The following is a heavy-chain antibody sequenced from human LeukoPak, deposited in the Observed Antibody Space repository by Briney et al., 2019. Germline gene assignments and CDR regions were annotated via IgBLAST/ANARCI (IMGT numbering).Heavy chain of an antibody. CDR3: ARVLAVNWEVLDV. Sequence: GGSLRLSCADSGVTFRRVSMNWAGQAPGKGLEWVSSISSSSSYIYYADSVKGRFTISRDNAKNSLYLQMNRLRATDTAAYYYARVLAVNWEVLDVWGKGTTVTVSS. CDR2: ISSSSSYI. D-gene: IGHD7-27*01. V-gene: IGHV3-21*01. CDR1: GVTFRRVS. J-gene: IGHJ6*04.